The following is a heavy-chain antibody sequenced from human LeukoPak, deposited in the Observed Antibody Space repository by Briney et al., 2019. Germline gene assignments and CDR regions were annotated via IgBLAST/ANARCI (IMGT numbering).Heavy chain of an antibody. J-gene: IGHJ3*02. CDR2: IKQDGSEK. Sequence: GGSLRLSCAASGFTFSSYWMSWVRQAPGKGLEWVANIKQDGSEKYYVDSVKGRFTISRDNSKNTLYLQMNSLRAEDTAVYYCAKSPTRWGAEGSFDIWGQGTMVTVSS. CDR3: AKSPTRWGAEGSFDI. D-gene: IGHD3-16*01. V-gene: IGHV3-7*01. CDR1: GFTFSSYW.